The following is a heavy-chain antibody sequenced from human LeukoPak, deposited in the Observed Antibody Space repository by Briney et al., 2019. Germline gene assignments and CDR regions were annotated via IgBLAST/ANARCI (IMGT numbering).Heavy chain of an antibody. V-gene: IGHV1-18*01. D-gene: IGHD2-2*01. CDR1: GYTFTSYG. CDR2: ISAYNGNT. J-gene: IGHJ5*02. CDR3: ARAYCSSTGCYDARFDP. Sequence: ASVKVSCKASGYTFTSYGISWVRQAPGQGLEWMGWISAYNGNTNYAQKLQGRVTMTTDTSTSTAYMELRSLRSDDTAVYYCARAYCSSTGCYDARFDPWGQGTLVTVSS.